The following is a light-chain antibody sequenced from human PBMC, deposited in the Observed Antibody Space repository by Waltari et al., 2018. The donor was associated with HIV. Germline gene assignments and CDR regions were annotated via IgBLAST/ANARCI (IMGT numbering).Light chain of an antibody. J-gene: IGKJ4*01. CDR3: QQRSRKLT. CDR1: QSVSSY. V-gene: IGKV3-11*01. CDR2: DAS. Sequence: EIVLTQSPVTLSLSPGERATLFCRASQSVSSYLAWYQQKPGQAPRLLIYDASNRATVIPARFSGGGSRTDFTLTISSLEPEDFAVYYCQQRSRKLTFGGGTKVEVK.